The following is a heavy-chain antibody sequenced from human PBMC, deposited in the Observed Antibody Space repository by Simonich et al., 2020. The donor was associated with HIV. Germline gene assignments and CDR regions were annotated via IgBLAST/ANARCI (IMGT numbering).Heavy chain of an antibody. J-gene: IGHJ4*02. V-gene: IGHV3-74*01. CDR1: GFTFSSYW. Sequence: EYGGGLVQPGGSLRLSCAASGFTFSSYWMHWVRQAPGKGLVWVSHINSDGSGTSYADSVKGRFTISRDNAKNTLNLQMNSLRAEDTALYYCAKGGISMVRGVMQFDYGGQGTLVTVSS. CDR2: INSDGSGT. D-gene: IGHD3-10*01. CDR3: AKGGISMVRGVMQFDY.